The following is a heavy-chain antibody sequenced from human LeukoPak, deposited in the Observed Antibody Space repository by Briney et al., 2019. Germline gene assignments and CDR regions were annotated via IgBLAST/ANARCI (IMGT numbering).Heavy chain of an antibody. Sequence: GASVTVSCKASGYTFTSYDINRVRQAPRQGIEWMGWMNPNSGDTGYAQKFQGRVTMTRSTSVSTAYMELSNLTYEDSAVYYCARSSVGVRRRTDYWGQGTLVTVSS. CDR1: GYTFTSYD. CDR3: ARSSVGVRRRTDY. D-gene: IGHD2-21*01. V-gene: IGHV1-8*01. J-gene: IGHJ4*02. CDR2: MNPNSGDT.